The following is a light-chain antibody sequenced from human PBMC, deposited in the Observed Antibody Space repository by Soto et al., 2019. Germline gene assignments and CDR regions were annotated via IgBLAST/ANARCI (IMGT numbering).Light chain of an antibody. CDR2: DAS. Sequence: EIVLTQSPGTLSLFPGERATLSCRASQGVRNYLACYYQKPGQAPRLLMFDASNRATGIPARFSGSGPGTDFTLTISSLEPEDFAVYYCQQYGSSPTFGQGTKVDIK. CDR1: QGVRNY. CDR3: QQYGSSPT. J-gene: IGKJ1*01. V-gene: IGKV3D-11*01.